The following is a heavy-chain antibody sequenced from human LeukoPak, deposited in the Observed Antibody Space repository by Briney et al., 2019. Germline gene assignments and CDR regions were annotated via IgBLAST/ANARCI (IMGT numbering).Heavy chain of an antibody. J-gene: IGHJ3*02. CDR2: ISWNSGSI. D-gene: IGHD6-19*01. Sequence: GGSPRLSCAASGFTFDDYAMHWVRQAPGKGLEWVSGISWNSGSIGYADSVKGRFTISRDNAKNSLYLQMNSLRAEDTALYYCAKDRSSGWYTAFDIWGQGTMVTVSS. CDR1: GFTFDDYA. V-gene: IGHV3-9*01. CDR3: AKDRSSGWYTAFDI.